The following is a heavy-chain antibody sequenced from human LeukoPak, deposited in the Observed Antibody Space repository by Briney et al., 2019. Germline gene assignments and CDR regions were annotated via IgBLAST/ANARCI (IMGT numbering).Heavy chain of an antibody. V-gene: IGHV4-30-2*01. CDR2: MYHSGNS. J-gene: IGHJ5*02. Sequence: SETLSLTCSVSGGSVSSGGYYWSCARRPPGKGLECIGYMYHSGNSYYNPSLKSRISMSVDRSKNQISLRLNSVTAADTAVYYCVRVDPYSGYRFDPWGQGTLVTVSS. CDR1: GGSVSSGGYY. CDR3: VRVDPYSGYRFDP. D-gene: IGHD5-12*01.